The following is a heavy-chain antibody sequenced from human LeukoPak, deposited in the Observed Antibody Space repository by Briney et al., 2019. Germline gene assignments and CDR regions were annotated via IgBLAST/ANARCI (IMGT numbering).Heavy chain of an antibody. J-gene: IGHJ5*02. CDR3: ARDHIAGAGYNWFDP. D-gene: IGHD6-19*01. V-gene: IGHV4-4*07. Sequence: SETLSLTCTVSGGSISSYYWSWIRQPAGKGLEWIGRIYTSGSTNYNPSLKTRHTMSVDTSKHQLSLELSSGDGPGTAVFYCARDHIAGAGYNWFDPLGQGTLVT. CDR1: GGSISSYY. CDR2: IYTSGST.